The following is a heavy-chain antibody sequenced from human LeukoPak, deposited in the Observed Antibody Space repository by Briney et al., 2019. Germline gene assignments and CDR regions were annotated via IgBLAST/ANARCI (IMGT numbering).Heavy chain of an antibody. CDR2: IKQDGSVK. CDR1: GFSFSGYW. Sequence: PGGSLRLSCAASGFSFSGYWMSWVRQTPGKGLEWVANIKQDGSVKNSVDSMKGRFTISRDNTKNSLYLEMNSLKAEDTALYYCTRSPDGFDYWGQGTLVTVSS. V-gene: IGHV3-7*03. D-gene: IGHD1-14*01. CDR3: TRSPDGFDY. J-gene: IGHJ4*02.